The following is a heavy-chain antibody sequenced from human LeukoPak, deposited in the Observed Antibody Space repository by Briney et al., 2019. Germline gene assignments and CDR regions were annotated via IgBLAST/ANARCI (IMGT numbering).Heavy chain of an antibody. J-gene: IGHJ3*02. D-gene: IGHD6-19*01. CDR1: GFTFDDYA. CDR3: AKGSSGWSTDAFDI. Sequence: GGSLRPSCAASGFTFDDYAMHWVRQAPGKGLEWVSGINWNTNSIKYADSVKGRFTISRDNAKNSLYLQMNSLRAEDTAFYYCAKGSSGWSTDAFDIWGQGTMVTVSS. CDR2: INWNTNSI. V-gene: IGHV3-9*01.